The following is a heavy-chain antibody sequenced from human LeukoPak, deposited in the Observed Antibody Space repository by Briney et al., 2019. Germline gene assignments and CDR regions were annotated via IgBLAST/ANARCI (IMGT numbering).Heavy chain of an antibody. V-gene: IGHV4-31*03. CDR1: GGSISSGVYY. Sequence: SETLSLTCTVSGGSISSGVYYCSWIRQHPGKGLEWIGYIYYSGSTYYNPSLKSRVTMSVDTSKNQFSLKLSSVTAADTAVYYCARGPAGYSFGLHYMDVWGRGTTVTVSS. CDR3: ARGPAGYSFGLHYMDV. CDR2: IYYSGST. J-gene: IGHJ6*03. D-gene: IGHD5-18*01.